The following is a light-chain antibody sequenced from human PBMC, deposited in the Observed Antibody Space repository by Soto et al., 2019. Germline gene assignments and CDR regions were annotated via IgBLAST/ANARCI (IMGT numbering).Light chain of an antibody. Sequence: DIQMTQFPSSLSASVGDRVTLTCQASQGISNYLNWYQQKPGKAPKLLIYDASTLETGVPSRFSGSGDGTEFTFTISGLQPEDVATYYCQQYESLVHFGGGTKVEIK. V-gene: IGKV1-33*01. CDR3: QQYESLVH. J-gene: IGKJ4*01. CDR2: DAS. CDR1: QGISNY.